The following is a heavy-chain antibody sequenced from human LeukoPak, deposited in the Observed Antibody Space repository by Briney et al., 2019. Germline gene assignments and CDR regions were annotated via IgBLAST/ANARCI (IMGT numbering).Heavy chain of an antibody. CDR1: GYTLTTYG. D-gene: IGHD4-17*01. J-gene: IGHJ4*02. V-gene: IGHV1-18*01. CDR2: ISTYNGNT. CDR3: ARIPDYGDSNFDY. Sequence: GASVKVSCKASGYTLTTYGISWVRQAPGQGLEWMGWISTYNGNTNFAQKLQGRVTMTRDTSTSTAYMELRSLRSNDTAVYYCARIPDYGDSNFDYWGQGTLVTVSS.